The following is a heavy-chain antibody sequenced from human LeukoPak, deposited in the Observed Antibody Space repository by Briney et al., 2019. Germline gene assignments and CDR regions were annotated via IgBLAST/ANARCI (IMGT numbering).Heavy chain of an antibody. CDR1: GYTLTELS. V-gene: IGHV1-24*01. Sequence: ASVKVSCKVSGYTLTELSMHWVRQAPGKGLEWMGGFDPEDGETIYAQKFQGRVTMTEDTSTDTAYMELRSLRSDDTAVYYCATWGGVSGGSYHDDLEYFQHWGQGTLVTVSS. CDR2: FDPEDGET. CDR3: ATWGGVSGGSYHDDLEYFQH. D-gene: IGHD1-26*01. J-gene: IGHJ1*01.